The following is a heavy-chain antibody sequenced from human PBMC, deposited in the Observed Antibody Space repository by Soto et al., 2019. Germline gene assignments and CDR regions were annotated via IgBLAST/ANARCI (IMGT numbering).Heavy chain of an antibody. CDR1: GFTFSNYV. CDR3: ASGYSSSWYNAFDI. D-gene: IGHD6-13*01. V-gene: IGHV3-74*01. Sequence: GGSLRLSCAASGFTFSNYVMSWVRQAPRKGLVWVSRINSDGSSTTYADSVKGRFTISRDNAKNTLYVQMNSLRAEDTAVYYCASGYSSSWYNAFDIWGQGTMVTVSS. CDR2: INSDGSST. J-gene: IGHJ3*02.